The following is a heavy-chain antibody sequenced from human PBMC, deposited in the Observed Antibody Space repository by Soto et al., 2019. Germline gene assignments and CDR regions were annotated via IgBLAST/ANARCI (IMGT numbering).Heavy chain of an antibody. J-gene: IGHJ6*02. CDR2: IYYSGST. D-gene: IGHD5-12*01. CDR1: GGSISSYY. CDR3: ARNPIRRDGYNYYYYGMDV. Sequence: SETLSLTCTVSGGSISSYYWSWIRQPPGKGLEWIGYIYYSGSTNYNPSLKSRVTISVDTSKNQFSLKLSSVTAADTAVYYCARNPIRRDGYNYYYYGMDVWGQGTTVTVSS. V-gene: IGHV4-59*01.